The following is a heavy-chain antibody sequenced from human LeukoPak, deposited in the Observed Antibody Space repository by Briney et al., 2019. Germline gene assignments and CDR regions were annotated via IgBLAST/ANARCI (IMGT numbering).Heavy chain of an antibody. V-gene: IGHV3-33*01. CDR2: IWYDGSNK. D-gene: IGHD6-19*01. CDR1: GFPFSSYG. Sequence: GGSLRLSCAASGFPFSSYGMHCVRQAPGKGREWVAVIWYDGSNKYYADSVKGRFTISRDNSKNTLYLQMNSLRAEDTAMYYCERDHSSGWYSDYFDSWGQGTLVTVSS. CDR3: ERDHSSGWYSDYFDS. J-gene: IGHJ4*02.